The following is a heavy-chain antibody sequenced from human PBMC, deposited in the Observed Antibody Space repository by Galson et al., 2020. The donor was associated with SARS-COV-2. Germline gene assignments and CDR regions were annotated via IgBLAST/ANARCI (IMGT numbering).Heavy chain of an antibody. CDR2: IYYSGST. CDR1: GGSISSGGYS. Sequence: TLSLTCAVSGGSISSGGYSWSWIRQPPGKGLEWIGYIYYSGSTYYNPSLKSRVTISVDTSKNQFSLKLSSVTAADTAVYYCARDRHDYSNYVPLDYWGQGTLVTVSS. CDR3: ARDRHDYSNYVPLDY. V-gene: IGHV4-30-4*07. D-gene: IGHD4-4*01. J-gene: IGHJ4*02.